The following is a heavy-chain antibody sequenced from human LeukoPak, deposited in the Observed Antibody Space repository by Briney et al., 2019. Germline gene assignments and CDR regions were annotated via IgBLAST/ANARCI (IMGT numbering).Heavy chain of an antibody. D-gene: IGHD3-22*01. V-gene: IGHV4-34*01. CDR3: ARLGYYYDSSGYYDLYDYYMDV. CDR1: GGSFSGYY. J-gene: IGHJ6*03. CDR2: INHSGST. Sequence: SETLSLTCAVYGGSFSGYYWSWIRQPPGKGLEWIGEINHSGSTNYNPSLKSRVTISVDTSKNQFSLKLSSVTAADTAVYYCARLGYYYDSSGYYDLYDYYMDVRGKGTTVTISS.